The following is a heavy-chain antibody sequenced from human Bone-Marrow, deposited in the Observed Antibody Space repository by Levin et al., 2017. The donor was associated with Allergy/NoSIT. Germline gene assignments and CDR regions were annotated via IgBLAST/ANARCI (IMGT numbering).Heavy chain of an antibody. V-gene: IGHV3-21*01. CDR2: ISSSSSYI. CDR3: ARDFSQYQLLYYFDY. D-gene: IGHD2-2*01. Sequence: GESLKISCAASGFTFSSYSMNWVRQAPGKGLEWVSSISSSSSYIYYADSVKGRFTISRDNAKNSLYLQMYSLRAEDTAVYYCARDFSQYQLLYYFDYWGQGTLVTVSS. J-gene: IGHJ4*02. CDR1: GFTFSSYS.